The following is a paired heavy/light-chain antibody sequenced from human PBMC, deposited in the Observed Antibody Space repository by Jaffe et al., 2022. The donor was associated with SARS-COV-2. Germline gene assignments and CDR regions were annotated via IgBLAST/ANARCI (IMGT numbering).Light chain of an antibody. V-gene: IGLV3-1*01. CDR2: EDN. CDR1: RLGDKY. CDR3: QAWGSRTVV. Sequence: SFDLTQPPSVSVSPGQTASITCSGNRLGDKYASWYQQKPGQSPVLVISEDNKRPSGIPERFSGSNSGNTATLTISGTQAMDEADYYCQAWGSRTVVFGGGTKLTVL. J-gene: IGLJ2*01.
Heavy chain of an antibody. V-gene: IGHV3-15*01. CDR1: GFTFSKAW. CDR2: IKSRSDGGTT. J-gene: IGHJ4*02. Sequence: EVQLVESGGGLVKPGGSLRLSCVASGFTFSKAWMSWVRQAPGKGLEWVGRIKSRSDGGTTDYAAPVKGRFSISRDDSKSTLYLQMNSLETEDTAVYYCTTDFDTYGADFDYWGQGTLVTVSS. CDR3: TTDFDTYGADFDY. D-gene: IGHD5-18*01.